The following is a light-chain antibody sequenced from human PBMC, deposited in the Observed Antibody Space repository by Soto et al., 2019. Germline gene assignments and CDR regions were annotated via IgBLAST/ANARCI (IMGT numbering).Light chain of an antibody. CDR2: GAS. CDR3: QQYGSSPPGGT. CDR1: QSVSSSY. J-gene: IGKJ5*01. Sequence: EMVLTQSPGTLSLSPGERATLSCRASQSVSSSYLAWYQQKPGQAPRLLIYGASSRATGIPDRFSGSGSGTDFTLTISRLEPEDFEVYSCQQYGSSPPGGTFGQGTRMEIK. V-gene: IGKV3-20*01.